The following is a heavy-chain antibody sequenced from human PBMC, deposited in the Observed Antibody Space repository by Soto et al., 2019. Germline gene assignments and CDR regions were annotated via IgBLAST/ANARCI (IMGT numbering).Heavy chain of an antibody. CDR1: GGSISSGDYY. D-gene: IGHD5-12*01. CDR3: ARGSWLQYFDY. Sequence: SETLSLTCTVSGGSISSGDYYWSWIRQPPGKGLEWIGYIYYSGSTYYNPSLKSRVTISVDTSKNQFSLKLSSVTAADTAVYYCARGSWLQYFDYWGQGTLVTVSS. V-gene: IGHV4-30-4*01. CDR2: IYYSGST. J-gene: IGHJ4*02.